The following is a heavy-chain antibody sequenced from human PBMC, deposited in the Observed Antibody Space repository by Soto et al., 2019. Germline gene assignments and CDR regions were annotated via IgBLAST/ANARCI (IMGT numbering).Heavy chain of an antibody. J-gene: IGHJ4*02. D-gene: IGHD1-1*01. CDR2: IYYSGST. V-gene: IGHV4-59*01. CDR3: ARGLISSTLLPNDLDYFDY. CDR1: GGSISSYY. Sequence: SETLSLTCTVSGGSISSYYWSWIRQPPRKGLEWIGYIYYSGSTNYNPSLKSRVTISVDTSKNQFSLKLSSVTAADTAVYYCARGLISSTLLPNDLDYFDYWGQGTLVTVSS.